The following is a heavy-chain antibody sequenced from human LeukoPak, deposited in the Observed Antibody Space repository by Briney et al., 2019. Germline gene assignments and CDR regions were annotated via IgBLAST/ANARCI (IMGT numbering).Heavy chain of an antibody. CDR1: GGTFSSYA. CDR2: IIPILGIA. V-gene: IGHV1-69*04. CDR3: AREYGSGSQGQNPFDY. J-gene: IGHJ4*02. Sequence: SVKVSCKASGGTFSSYAISWVRQAPGQGLEWMGRIIPILGIANYAQKFQGRVTITAGKSTSTAYMELSSLRSEDTAVYYCAREYGSGSQGQNPFDYWGQGTLVTVSS. D-gene: IGHD3-10*01.